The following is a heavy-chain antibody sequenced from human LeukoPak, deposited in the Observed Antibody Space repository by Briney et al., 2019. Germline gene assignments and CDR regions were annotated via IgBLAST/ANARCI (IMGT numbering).Heavy chain of an antibody. J-gene: IGHJ4*02. V-gene: IGHV3-23*01. CDR2: LSGSGIST. CDR3: AKHFPFIGDYYFDY. Sequence: GSLRLSCAASGFTFDDYVMNWVRQAPGKGLEWVSTLSGSGISTYYTDSVKGRFTISRDNSKNTLFLQMNSLRAEDTAVYFCAKHFPFIGDYYFDYWGQGTLVSVSS. CDR1: GFTFDDYV. D-gene: IGHD4-17*01.